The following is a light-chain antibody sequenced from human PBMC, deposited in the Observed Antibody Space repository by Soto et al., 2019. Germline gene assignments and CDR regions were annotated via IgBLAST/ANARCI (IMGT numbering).Light chain of an antibody. CDR3: LQHKSYPIT. CDR1: RDISNY. Sequence: DIQMTQSPSAMSASVGDRVTITCRASRDISNYLVWFQQKPGKVPKPLIYAASSLQSGVPSRFSGSGSGTEFTLTISSLQPEDFATYYCLQHKSYPITFGGGTKVDIK. J-gene: IGKJ4*01. V-gene: IGKV1-17*03. CDR2: AAS.